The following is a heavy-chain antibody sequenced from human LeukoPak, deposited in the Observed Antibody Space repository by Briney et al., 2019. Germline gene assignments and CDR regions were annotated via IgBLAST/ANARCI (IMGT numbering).Heavy chain of an antibody. CDR2: IYSGGST. V-gene: IGHV3-53*05. CDR1: GFTVSSNY. J-gene: IGHJ4*02. D-gene: IGHD2-2*01. CDR3: AREADSSYYFDY. Sequence: GGSLRLSCAASGFTVSSNYMSWVRQAPGKGLEWVSIIYSGGSTFYADSVKGRFTISRDNSKNTLYLQMGSLRAEDMAVYYCAREADSSYYFDYWGQGTLVTVSS.